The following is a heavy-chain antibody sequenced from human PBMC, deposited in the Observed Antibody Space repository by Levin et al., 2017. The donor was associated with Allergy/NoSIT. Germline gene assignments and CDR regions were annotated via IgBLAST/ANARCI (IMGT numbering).Heavy chain of an antibody. CDR2: IYWDDDK. Sequence: SGPTLVKPTQTLTLTCTFSGFSLSTSGVGVGWIRQPPGKALEWLALIYWDDDKCYSPSLKSRLTITKDTSKNQVVLTLTNMDPVDTATYYCAHRGIRIAAAGTDAFDIWGQGTMVTVSA. D-gene: IGHD6-13*01. CDR3: AHRGIRIAAAGTDAFDI. J-gene: IGHJ3*02. V-gene: IGHV2-5*02. CDR1: GFSLSTSGVG.